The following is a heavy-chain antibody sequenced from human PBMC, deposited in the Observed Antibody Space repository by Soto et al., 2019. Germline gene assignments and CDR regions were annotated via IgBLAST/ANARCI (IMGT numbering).Heavy chain of an antibody. Sequence: GGSLRLSCAASGFTFSSYAMSWVRQAPGKGLEWVSAISGSGGSTYYADSVKGRFTISRDNSKNTLYLQMNSLRAEDTAVYYCAKDPEYQLLSWYFDYWGQGTLVTVSS. J-gene: IGHJ4*02. CDR3: AKDPEYQLLSWYFDY. CDR1: GFTFSSYA. CDR2: ISGSGGST. D-gene: IGHD2-2*01. V-gene: IGHV3-23*01.